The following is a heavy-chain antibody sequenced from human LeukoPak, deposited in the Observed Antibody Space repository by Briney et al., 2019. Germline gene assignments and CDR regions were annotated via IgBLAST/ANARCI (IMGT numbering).Heavy chain of an antibody. CDR3: ASPSSCGDCYPP. J-gene: IGHJ4*02. Sequence: GSLRLSCATSGFTFNSYWLSWVRQVPGKGLEWIGEINHSGSTNYNPSLKSRVTISVDTSKNQFSLKLSSVTAADTAVYYCASPSSCGDCYPPWGQGTLVTVSS. D-gene: IGHD2-21*02. CDR1: GFTFNSYW. V-gene: IGHV4-34*01. CDR2: INHSGST.